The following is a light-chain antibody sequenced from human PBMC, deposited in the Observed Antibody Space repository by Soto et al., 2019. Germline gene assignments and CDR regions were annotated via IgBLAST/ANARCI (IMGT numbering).Light chain of an antibody. CDR1: QSISSW. J-gene: IGKJ1*01. CDR2: KAS. Sequence: DIQMTQSHSTLSASVGDRVTITCRASQSISSWLAWYQRKPGKAPKLLIYKASSLESGVPSRFSGSGSGTEFPLTISSLQPDDFATYYCQQYNSLWTFGQGTKVEIK. CDR3: QQYNSLWT. V-gene: IGKV1-5*03.